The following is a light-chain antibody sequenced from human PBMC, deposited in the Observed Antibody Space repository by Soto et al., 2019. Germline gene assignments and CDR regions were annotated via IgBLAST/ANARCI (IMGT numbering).Light chain of an antibody. V-gene: IGKV3-20*01. CDR1: QSITNSY. CDR3: QQYGSSRFT. Sequence: EIVLTQSPGTLSLSPGERATLSCRASQSITNSYLAWYQQKPGQAPRLLVYGASSRATGIPDRFSCSGSGTDFTLTISRLEPEDFAVYYCQQYGSSRFTFGPGTKVDVK. J-gene: IGKJ3*01. CDR2: GAS.